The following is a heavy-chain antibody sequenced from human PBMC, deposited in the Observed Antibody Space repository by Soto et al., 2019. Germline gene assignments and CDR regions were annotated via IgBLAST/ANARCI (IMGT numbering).Heavy chain of an antibody. J-gene: IGHJ4*02. CDR1: GFSFGSYA. CDR3: VKGGPTVIYFDH. V-gene: IGHV3-23*01. CDR2: IGGYGHTT. D-gene: IGHD4-17*01. Sequence: EVKLLESGGGLVQPGGSLRLSCAASGFSFGSYAMTWVRQAPGKGLEWVSSIGGYGHTTHYAEFVQGRFIISRDDSKKTMDLQMNSLRVEDTAVYYCVKGGPTVIYFDHWGQGNLVSVSS.